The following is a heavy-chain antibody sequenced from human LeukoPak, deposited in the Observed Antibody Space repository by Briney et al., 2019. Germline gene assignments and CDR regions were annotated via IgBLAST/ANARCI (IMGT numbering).Heavy chain of an antibody. Sequence: GGSLRLSCAASGFTFSSYGMHWVRQAPGKGLEWVAVIWYDGSNKYYADSVKGRFTISRDNSKNTLYLQMYSLRAEDTAVYYCARARLRFGDSPGGYWGQGTLVTVSS. V-gene: IGHV3-33*01. J-gene: IGHJ4*02. D-gene: IGHD3-10*01. CDR1: GFTFSSYG. CDR2: IWYDGSNK. CDR3: ARARLRFGDSPGGY.